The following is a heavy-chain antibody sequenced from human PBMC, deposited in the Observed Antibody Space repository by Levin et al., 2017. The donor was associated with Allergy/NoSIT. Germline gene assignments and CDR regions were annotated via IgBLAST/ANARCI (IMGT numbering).Heavy chain of an antibody. Sequence: ASVKVSCKVSGYTLTELSMHWVRQAPGKGLEWMGSFDPEDGETIYAQKFQGRVTMTEDTSTDTAYMELSSLRSEDTAVYYCATGLRYISGGLYDSGGYYDRGFDYWGQGTLVTVSS. V-gene: IGHV1-24*01. CDR2: FDPEDGET. J-gene: IGHJ4*02. CDR3: ATGLRYISGGLYDSGGYYDRGFDY. CDR1: GYTLTELS. D-gene: IGHD3-22*01.